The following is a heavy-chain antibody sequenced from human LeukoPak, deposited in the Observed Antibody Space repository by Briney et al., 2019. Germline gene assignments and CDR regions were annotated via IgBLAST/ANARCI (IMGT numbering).Heavy chain of an antibody. D-gene: IGHD4-17*01. V-gene: IGHV4-59*12. J-gene: IGHJ4*02. CDR3: ARRRNYGDYDY. CDR2: IYYSGST. Sequence: SETLSLTCTVSGGSISSYYWSWIRQPPGKGLEWIGYIYYSGSTNYNPSLKSQVTISVDTSKNQFSLKLSSVTAADTAVYYCARRRNYGDYDYWGQGTLVTVSS. CDR1: GGSISSYY.